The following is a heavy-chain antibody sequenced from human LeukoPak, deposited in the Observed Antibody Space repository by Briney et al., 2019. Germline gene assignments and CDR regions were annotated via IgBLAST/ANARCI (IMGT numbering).Heavy chain of an antibody. CDR1: GGSISTYY. CDR3: ARNRYYYGSRNYGVPTWFDP. D-gene: IGHD3-10*01. J-gene: IGHJ5*02. V-gene: IGHV4-4*08. CDR2: IYHSGST. Sequence: SETLSLTCTVSGGSISTYYWSWIRQPPGKGLEWIGYIYHSGSTNYNPSLKSRLTISVDTSKNHFSLKLSSVTAADTAVYYCARNRYYYGSRNYGVPTWFDPWGQGTLVTVSS.